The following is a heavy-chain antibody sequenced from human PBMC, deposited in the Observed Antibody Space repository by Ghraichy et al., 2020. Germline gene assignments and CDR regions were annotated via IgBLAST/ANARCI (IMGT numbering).Heavy chain of an antibody. V-gene: IGHV4-34*01. D-gene: IGHD2-2*01. J-gene: IGHJ4*02. CDR1: GGSFSGYY. CDR2: INHSGRT. CDR3: ARGRPGTIVVVRAPHHRLAY. Sequence: SQTLSLTCAVYGGSFSGYYWSWIRQPPGKGLEWIGEINHSGRTNYNPSLKSRVTISVDTSENQFSLKLSSVTAADTAVYYCARGRPGTIVVVRAPHHRLAYWGQGTLVTVSS.